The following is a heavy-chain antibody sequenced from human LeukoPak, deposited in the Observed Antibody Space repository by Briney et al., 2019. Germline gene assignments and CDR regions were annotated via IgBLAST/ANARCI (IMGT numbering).Heavy chain of an antibody. CDR2: VSGSGGST. Sequence: GGSLRLSCAASGFTFNNYDMSWVRQVQGKGLEWVSAVSGSGGSTYYADSVKGRFSISRDNSRNTLYLQMNSLRAEDMAVYYCVKDASSGTYYDYWGQGTLITVSS. D-gene: IGHD1-26*01. V-gene: IGHV3-23*01. CDR1: GFTFNNYD. J-gene: IGHJ4*02. CDR3: VKDASSGTYYDY.